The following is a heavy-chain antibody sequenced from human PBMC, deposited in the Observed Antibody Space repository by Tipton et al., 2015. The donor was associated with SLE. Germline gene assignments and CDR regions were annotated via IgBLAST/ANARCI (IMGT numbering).Heavy chain of an antibody. D-gene: IGHD6-13*01. CDR1: GGSISSYY. CDR3: ARAAADIDYYYMDV. V-gene: IGHV4-59*01. Sequence: TLSLTCTVSGGSISSYYWSWIRQPPGKGLEWIGYIYYSGSTNYNPSLKSRVTISVDTSKNQFSLKLNSVTAADTAVYYCARAAADIDYYYMDVWGKGTTVTVSS. J-gene: IGHJ6*03. CDR2: IYYSGST.